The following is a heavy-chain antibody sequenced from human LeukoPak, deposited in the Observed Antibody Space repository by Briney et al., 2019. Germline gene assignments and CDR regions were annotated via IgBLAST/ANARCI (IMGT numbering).Heavy chain of an antibody. CDR3: ARDGIAAPQLFGWWFDP. D-gene: IGHD6-6*01. J-gene: IGHJ5*02. CDR2: ISDDSNYI. Sequence: PGGSLRLSCAASGFTFSDYSMNWVRQAPGKGLEWVSSISDDSNYIYYADSVKGRFTISRDNAKNSLYLQMNSLRAEDTAVYYCARDGIAAPQLFGWWFDPWGQGTLVTVSS. V-gene: IGHV3-21*01. CDR1: GFTFSDYS.